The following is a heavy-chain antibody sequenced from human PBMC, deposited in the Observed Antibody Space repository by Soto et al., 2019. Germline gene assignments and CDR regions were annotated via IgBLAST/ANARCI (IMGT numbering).Heavy chain of an antibody. Sequence: ASETLSLTCTVSGGSISSYYWSWIRQPPGKGLEWIGYIYYSGSTNYNPSLKSRVTISVDTSKNQFSLKLSSVTAADTAVYYCARDSFPSDYDFWSGYGNNWFDPWGQGTLVTVSS. CDR2: IYYSGST. D-gene: IGHD3-3*01. V-gene: IGHV4-59*01. J-gene: IGHJ5*02. CDR1: GGSISSYY. CDR3: ARDSFPSDYDFWSGYGNNWFDP.